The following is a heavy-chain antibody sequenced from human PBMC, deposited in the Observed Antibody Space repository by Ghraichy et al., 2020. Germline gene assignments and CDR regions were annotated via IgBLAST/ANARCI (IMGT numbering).Heavy chain of an antibody. CDR1: GFTFSSYW. Sequence: GGSLRLSCAASGFTFSSYWMHWVRQAPGKGLVWFSRINTDGSSTSYADSVKGRFTISRDNAKNTLYLQMNSLRADDTAVYYCARDKPIDYWGQGTLVTVSS. CDR2: INTDGSST. V-gene: IGHV3-74*01. CDR3: ARDKPIDY. J-gene: IGHJ4*02.